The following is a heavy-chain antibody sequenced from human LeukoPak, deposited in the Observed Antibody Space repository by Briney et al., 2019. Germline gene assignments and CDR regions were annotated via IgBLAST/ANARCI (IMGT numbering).Heavy chain of an antibody. Sequence: ASVTVSCKASGYTFTSYYMHWVRQAPGQGLEWMGLINPSGGSTSYAQKFQGRVTMTRDMSTSTAYMELRSLRSDDTAVYYCARASDYYGSGSGNWFDPWGQGTLVTVSS. CDR1: GYTFTSYY. D-gene: IGHD3-10*01. V-gene: IGHV1-46*01. J-gene: IGHJ5*02. CDR3: ARASDYYGSGSGNWFDP. CDR2: INPSGGST.